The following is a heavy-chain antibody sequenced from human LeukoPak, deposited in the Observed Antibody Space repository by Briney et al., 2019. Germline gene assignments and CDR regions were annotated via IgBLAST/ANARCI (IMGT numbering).Heavy chain of an antibody. D-gene: IGHD2-21*02. CDR2: IYNSGTT. V-gene: IGHV4-38-2*02. CDR1: GYSISSVHY. Sequence: SETLSLTCGVSGYSISSVHYWAWIRQPPGKGLEWIASIYNSGTTYSNPSLQSRISLSVDTSKNQFSLNVSSVTAADTAVYYCARDPALTFNWFDPWGQGTLVTVSS. J-gene: IGHJ5*02. CDR3: ARDPALTFNWFDP.